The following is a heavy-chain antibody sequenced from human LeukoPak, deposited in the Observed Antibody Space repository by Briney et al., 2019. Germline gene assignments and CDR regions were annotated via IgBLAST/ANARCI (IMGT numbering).Heavy chain of an antibody. Sequence: SETLSLTCAVYGGSFSGYYWSWIRQPPGKGPEWIGEINHSGSTNYNPSLKSRVTISVDTSKNQFSLKLSSVTAADTAVYYCARSRVVVTAIPGAFDISGQGTMVTVSS. V-gene: IGHV4-34*01. CDR3: ARSRVVVTAIPGAFDI. CDR2: INHSGST. D-gene: IGHD2-21*02. CDR1: GGSFSGYY. J-gene: IGHJ3*02.